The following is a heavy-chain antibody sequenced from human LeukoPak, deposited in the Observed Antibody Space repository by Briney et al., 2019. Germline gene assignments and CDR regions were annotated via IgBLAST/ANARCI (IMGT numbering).Heavy chain of an antibody. CDR1: GFTFSSYW. CDR3: VRESRSGSYSGY. Sequence: GGSLRLSCAASGFTFSSYWMSWVRQAPGKGLEWVANINQGGSDKNYVDSRSTISRDNANNSLYLQMNSLRAEDTAVYYCVRESRSGSYSGYWGQGTLVTVSS. CDR2: INQGGSDK. J-gene: IGHJ4*02. D-gene: IGHD1-26*01. V-gene: IGHV3-7*01.